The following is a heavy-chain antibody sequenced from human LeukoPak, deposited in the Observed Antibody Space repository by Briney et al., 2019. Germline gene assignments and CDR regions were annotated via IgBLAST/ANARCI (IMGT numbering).Heavy chain of an antibody. J-gene: IGHJ6*02. CDR2: IWYDGSNK. CDR3: ARARIAYYYGMDV. CDR1: GFAFSTYS. Sequence: PGGSLRLSCAASGFAFSTYSMNWVRQAPGKGLEWVAVIWYDGSNKYYADSVKGRFTISRGNSKNTLYLQMNSLRAEDTAVYYCARARIAYYYGMDVWGQGTTVTVSS. D-gene: IGHD2-21*01. V-gene: IGHV3-33*08.